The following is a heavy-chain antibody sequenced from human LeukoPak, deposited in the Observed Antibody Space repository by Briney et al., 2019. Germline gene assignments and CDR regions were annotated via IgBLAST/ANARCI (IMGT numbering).Heavy chain of an antibody. CDR1: GYTFTSYG. J-gene: IGHJ6*02. V-gene: IGHV1-18*01. CDR2: ISAYNGNT. CDR3: ARLDPYYYGMDV. Sequence: ASVKVSCKASGYTFTSYGISWVRQAPGQGLEWMGWISAYNGNTNYAQKFQGRVTMTRNTSISTAYMELSSLRSEDTAVYYCARLDPYYYGMDVWGQGTTVTVSS.